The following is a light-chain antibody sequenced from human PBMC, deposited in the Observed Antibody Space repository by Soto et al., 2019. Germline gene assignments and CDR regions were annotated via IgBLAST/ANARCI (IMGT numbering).Light chain of an antibody. CDR2: GAS. CDR1: QSVSNSY. Sequence: EIVLTQSPGTLSLSPGERATLSCRASQSVSNSYLAWYQQKPGQAPRLLIYGASSRPTGIPDRFSGSGSGTDFTLTISRLEPEDFAVYYGQQYGGSPRTFGQGTKLEIK. CDR3: QQYGGSPRT. J-gene: IGKJ2*01. V-gene: IGKV3-20*01.